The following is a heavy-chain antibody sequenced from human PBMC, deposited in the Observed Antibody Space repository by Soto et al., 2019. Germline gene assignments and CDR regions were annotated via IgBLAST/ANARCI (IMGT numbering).Heavy chain of an antibody. CDR3: ARDRPKGFDP. Sequence: ASVKVSCKASGGTFSSYTISWVRQAPGQGLEWMGRIIPILGIANYAQKLQGRVTMTTDTSTSTAYMELRSLRSDDTAVYYCARDRPKGFDPWGQGTLVTVSS. V-gene: IGHV1-69*04. CDR1: GGTFSSYT. CDR2: IIPILGIA. J-gene: IGHJ5*02.